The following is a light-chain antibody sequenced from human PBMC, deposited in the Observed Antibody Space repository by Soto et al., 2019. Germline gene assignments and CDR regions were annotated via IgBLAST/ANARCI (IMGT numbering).Light chain of an antibody. CDR3: QQYKDYTWT. J-gene: IGKJ1*01. CDR2: DAS. CDR1: QGIGNA. Sequence: AIQMTQSASSLSASVGDRVTISCRASQGIGNALGWYQQKPGKPPKVLIYDASSLESGVPSRFSGSGSGTEVTLTISRLQTDDVTTFYCQQYKDYTWTFCQGTKVDIK. V-gene: IGKV1D-13*01.